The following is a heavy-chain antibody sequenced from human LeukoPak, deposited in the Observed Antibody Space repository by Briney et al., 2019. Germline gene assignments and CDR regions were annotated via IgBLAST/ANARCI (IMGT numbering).Heavy chain of an antibody. V-gene: IGHV3-23*01. Sequence: GGSLRLSCAVSGFAFGSEAMSWVRQSPARGLKWVSTINDNGDGTYYADSVKGRFTISRDNSYNTVSLQMNSLRDEDTGVYYCAKGLRTGVGPYMGYHYYMDVWGKGATVTVSS. J-gene: IGHJ6*03. CDR2: INDNGDGT. CDR3: AKGLRTGVGPYMGYHYYMDV. D-gene: IGHD3-16*01. CDR1: GFAFGSEA.